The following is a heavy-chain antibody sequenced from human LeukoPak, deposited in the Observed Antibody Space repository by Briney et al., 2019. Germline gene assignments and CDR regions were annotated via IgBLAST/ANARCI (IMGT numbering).Heavy chain of an antibody. Sequence: GGSLRLSCAASGFTFSNYGMTWVRQAPGKGLEGVSGISGSGGSTYYADSVKGRFTISRDNAKNSLYLQMNSLRAEDTAVYYCASRLFRTTNFDYWGQGTLVTVSS. CDR2: ISGSGGST. CDR1: GFTFSNYG. CDR3: ASRLFRTTNFDY. J-gene: IGHJ4*02. V-gene: IGHV3-23*01. D-gene: IGHD2-8*01.